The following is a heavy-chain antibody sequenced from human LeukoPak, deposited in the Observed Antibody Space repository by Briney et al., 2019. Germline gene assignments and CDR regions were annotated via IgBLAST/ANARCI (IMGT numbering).Heavy chain of an antibody. CDR2: ISDSGTTT. V-gene: IGHV3-23*01. D-gene: IGHD2-21*02. CDR3: AKRTARGNAFDT. J-gene: IGHJ3*02. CDR1: GFPFSGYA. Sequence: GGSLRLSCAASGFPFSGYAMSWVRQAPGKGLEWVSAISDSGTTTSYGDSVKGRFTISRDNSKNTLYLQMSSLRAEDTAEYHCAKRTARGNAFDTWGQGTVVTVSS.